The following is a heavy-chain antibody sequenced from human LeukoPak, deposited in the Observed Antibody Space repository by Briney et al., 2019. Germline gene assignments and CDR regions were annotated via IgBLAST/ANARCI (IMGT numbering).Heavy chain of an antibody. V-gene: IGHV5-51*01. Sequence: GESLQISCKGSGYSFTSYWIGWVRQMPGKGLEWMGIIYPGDSDTRYSPSFQGQVTISADKSISTAYLQWSSLKASDTAMYYCARQGARYCSSTSCFGDLWGQGTLVTVSS. CDR1: GYSFTSYW. J-gene: IGHJ5*02. CDR2: IYPGDSDT. CDR3: ARQGARYCSSTSCFGDL. D-gene: IGHD2-2*01.